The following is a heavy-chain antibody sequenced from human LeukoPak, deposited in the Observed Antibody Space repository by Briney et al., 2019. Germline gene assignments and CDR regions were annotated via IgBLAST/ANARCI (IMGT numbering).Heavy chain of an antibody. CDR2: IYYSGST. Sequence: SGTLSLTCTVSGGSISSSSYYWGWIRQPPGKGLEWIGSIYYSGSTYYNPSLKSRVTISVDTSKNQFSLKLSSVTAADTAVYYCARGDRDCSSTSCYGDFDYWGQGTLVTVSS. CDR3: ARGDRDCSSTSCYGDFDY. J-gene: IGHJ4*02. CDR1: GGSISSSSYY. D-gene: IGHD2-2*01. V-gene: IGHV4-39*01.